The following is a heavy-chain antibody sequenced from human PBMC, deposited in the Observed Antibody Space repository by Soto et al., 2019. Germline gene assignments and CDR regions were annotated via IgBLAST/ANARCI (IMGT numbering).Heavy chain of an antibody. Sequence: QVQLVESGGGVVQPGRSLRLSCAASGFTFSSYGMHWVRQAPGKGLEWVAGISFDGSDKYYTDSVKGRFAISRDNSKSTLYLQMNSLRGDDTAVYYCAKAGGSYFVIPDSWGQGTLVTVSS. CDR3: AKAGGSYFVIPDS. CDR2: ISFDGSDK. V-gene: IGHV3-30*18. D-gene: IGHD1-26*01. J-gene: IGHJ5*01. CDR1: GFTFSSYG.